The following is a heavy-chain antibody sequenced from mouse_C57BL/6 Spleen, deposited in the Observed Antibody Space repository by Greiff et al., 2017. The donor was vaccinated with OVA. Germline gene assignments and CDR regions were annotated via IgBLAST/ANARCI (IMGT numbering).Heavy chain of an antibody. J-gene: IGHJ4*01. D-gene: IGHD2-3*01. CDR2: IWSDGST. CDR1: GFSLTSYG. Sequence: VKVVESGPGLVAPSQSLSITCTVSGFSLTSYGVHWVRQPPGKGLEWLVVIWSDGSTTYNSALKSRLSISKDNSKSQVFLNMNSLQTDDTAMYYCARHGRYDGAMDYWGQGTSVTVSS. CDR3: ARHGRYDGAMDY. V-gene: IGHV2-6-1*01.